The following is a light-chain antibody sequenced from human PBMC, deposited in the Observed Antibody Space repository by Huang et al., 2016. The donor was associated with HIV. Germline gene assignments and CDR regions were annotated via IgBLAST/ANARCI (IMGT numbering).Light chain of an antibody. CDR2: AAS. J-gene: IGKJ3*01. CDR3: QQSYRNPFT. Sequence: DIQMTQSPSSLSASVGDRVTITCRASQSISNYLNWYQQKPGKAPNLLNYAASSLQGGVPSRFSGSGSGTDFILTISSLQPEDFATYYCQQSYRNPFTFGPGTKVDIK. V-gene: IGKV1-39*01. CDR1: QSISNY.